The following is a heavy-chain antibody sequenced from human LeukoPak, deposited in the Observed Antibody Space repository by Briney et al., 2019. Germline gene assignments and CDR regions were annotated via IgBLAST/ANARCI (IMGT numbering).Heavy chain of an antibody. V-gene: IGHV4-59*01. CDR3: ATFRDYSVFDY. CDR1: GGSISSYY. J-gene: IGHJ4*02. D-gene: IGHD2-21*01. CDR2: IYYSGST. Sequence: PSETLSPTCTVSGGSISSYYWSWIRQPPGKGLEWIGYIYYSGSTNYNPSLKSRVTISVDTSKNQFSLKLSSVTAADTAVYYCATFRDYSVFDYWGQGTLVTVSS.